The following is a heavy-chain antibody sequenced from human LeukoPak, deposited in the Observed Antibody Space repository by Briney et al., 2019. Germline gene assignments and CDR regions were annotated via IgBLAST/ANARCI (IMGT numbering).Heavy chain of an antibody. D-gene: IGHD2-15*01. J-gene: IGHJ4*02. V-gene: IGHV4-59*01. Sequence: KPSETLSLTCAVYGGAFSGYYWSWIRQPPGKGLGWIGDIYYSGNTNYNPSLKSRVTISVDTSKNQFSLKLSSVTAADTAVYYCARESGPYCSGGSCYSYFDYWGQGTLVTVSS. CDR3: ARESGPYCSGGSCYSYFDY. CDR1: GGAFSGYY. CDR2: IYYSGNT.